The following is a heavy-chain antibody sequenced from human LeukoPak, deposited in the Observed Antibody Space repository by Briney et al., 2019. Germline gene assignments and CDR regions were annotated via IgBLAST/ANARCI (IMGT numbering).Heavy chain of an antibody. V-gene: IGHV1-18*01. D-gene: IGHD3-22*01. CDR1: GYTFTSYG. CDR2: ISAYNGNT. J-gene: IGHJ4*02. CDR3: ARGLEYYYDSSGYYY. Sequence: WASVKVSCKASGYTFTSYGISWVRQAPGQGREWMGWISAYNGNTNYAQKLQGRVTVTTDTSTSTAYMELRSLRSDDTAVYYCARGLEYYYDSSGYYYWGQGTLVTVSS.